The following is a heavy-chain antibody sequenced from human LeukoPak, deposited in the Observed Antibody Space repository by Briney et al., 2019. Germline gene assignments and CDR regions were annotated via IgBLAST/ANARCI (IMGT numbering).Heavy chain of an antibody. D-gene: IGHD2-2*01. CDR1: GGTFSSYA. Sequence: SVKVSCKASGGTFSSYAISWVRQAPGQGLEWMGGIIPIFGTANYAQKFQGRATITADESTSTAYMELSSLRSEDTAVYYCARDSRPYCSSTSCYLYFLDYWGQGTLVTVSS. CDR2: IIPIFGTA. V-gene: IGHV1-69*13. CDR3: ARDSRPYCSSTSCYLYFLDY. J-gene: IGHJ4*02.